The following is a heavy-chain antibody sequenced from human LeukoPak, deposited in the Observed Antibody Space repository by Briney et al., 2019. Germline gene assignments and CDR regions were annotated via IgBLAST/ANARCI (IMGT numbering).Heavy chain of an antibody. CDR3: TTEQYYYDSSGYHYYYPMDD. CDR2: MYYSGST. D-gene: IGHD3-22*01. V-gene: IGHV4-59*01. Sequence: SETLSLTCTVSGGSISSYYCSWIRQPPGKGLDWIGYMYYSGSTNYHRSFKSRVTISVDTSKNQFSLKISSVTAADTAVYYCTTEQYYYDSSGYHYYYPMDDWGQGTTVTVSS. CDR1: GGSISSYY. J-gene: IGHJ6*02.